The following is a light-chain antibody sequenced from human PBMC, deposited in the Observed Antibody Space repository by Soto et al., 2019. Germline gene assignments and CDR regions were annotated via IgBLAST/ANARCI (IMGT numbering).Light chain of an antibody. J-gene: IGKJ1*01. CDR3: QQYGSSSWT. Sequence: EIVMTQSPATLSVSPGERATLSCRASQSVSSNLAWYQQKPGQAPRLLIYGASSRATGIPDRFSGSGSGTDFTLIISRLEPEDFAVYYCQQYGSSSWTFGQGTKVGIK. V-gene: IGKV3-20*01. CDR2: GAS. CDR1: QSVSSN.